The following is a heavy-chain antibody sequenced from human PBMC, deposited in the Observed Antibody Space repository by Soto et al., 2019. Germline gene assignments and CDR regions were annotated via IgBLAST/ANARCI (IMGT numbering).Heavy chain of an antibody. Sequence: EVQLVESGGGLVQPGGSLRLSCAASGFTFSSYSMNWVRQAPGKGREWVSYISSGSSIYYADSVKGRFTISRDNAKNSLYLQMNSLRDEDTAVYYCARDLGYGLFDYWGQGTLVTVSS. CDR3: ARDLGYGLFDY. J-gene: IGHJ4*02. V-gene: IGHV3-48*02. D-gene: IGHD5-18*01. CDR2: ISSGSSI. CDR1: GFTFSSYS.